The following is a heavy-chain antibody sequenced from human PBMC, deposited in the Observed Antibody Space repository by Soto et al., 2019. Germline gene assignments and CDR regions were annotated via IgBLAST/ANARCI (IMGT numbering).Heavy chain of an antibody. Sequence: QVPLQESGPGLVKPSETLSLTCTVSDGSISRNCWTWIRQPPGKGLEWIGYICSSGTTKYNPSLKSRVTISINTSKNQFSLSLTSVAVADTAVYYRARVGTSAYFYATYVWGQGTTVTFSS. V-gene: IGHV4-59*01. J-gene: IGHJ6*02. D-gene: IGHD1-1*01. CDR1: DGSISRNC. CDR3: ARVGTSAYFYATYV. CDR2: ICSSGTT.